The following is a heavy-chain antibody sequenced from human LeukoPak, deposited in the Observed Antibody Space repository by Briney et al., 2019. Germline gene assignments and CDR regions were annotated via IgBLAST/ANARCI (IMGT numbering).Heavy chain of an antibody. CDR2: IESSGDTT. V-gene: IGHV3-23*01. J-gene: IGHJ4*02. D-gene: IGHD3-10*01. Sequence: PGGSLRLSCVASGVTFSTYAMSWVRQAPGKGLEWVSGIESSGDTTYYADSVKGRFTISRDNSKNTLYLQMSSLRAEDTAVYYCVKDLGLWFGELLFWGQGTLVTVSS. CDR1: GVTFSTYA. CDR3: VKDLGLWFGELLF.